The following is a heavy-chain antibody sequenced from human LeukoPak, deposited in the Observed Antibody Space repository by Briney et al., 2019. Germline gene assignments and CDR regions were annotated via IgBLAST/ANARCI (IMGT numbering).Heavy chain of an antibody. J-gene: IGHJ5*02. CDR2: IYYSGST. V-gene: IGHV4-39*01. CDR1: GGSISSYY. CDR3: ARRAKSAGRIYWFDP. Sequence: PSETLSLTCTVSGGSISSYYWGWIRQPPGKGLEWIGSIYYSGSTYYNPSLKSRVTISVDTSKNQFSLKLSSVTAADTAVYYCARRAKSAGRIYWFDPWGQGTLVTVSS. D-gene: IGHD6-19*01.